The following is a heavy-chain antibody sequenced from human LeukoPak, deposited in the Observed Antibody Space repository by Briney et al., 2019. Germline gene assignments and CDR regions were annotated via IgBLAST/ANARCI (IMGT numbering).Heavy chain of an antibody. CDR3: ARVFHLIDH. CDR2: ISDTGNT. CDR1: GFTLSSYA. Sequence: GGSLRLSCAASGFTLSSYAMSWVRQAPGKGLEWVSAISDTGNTYHADSVKGRFTISRDSSKNTLFLQMNRLRPEDAAVYYCARVFHLIDHWGQGTLVTVTS. J-gene: IGHJ4*02. V-gene: IGHV3-23*01.